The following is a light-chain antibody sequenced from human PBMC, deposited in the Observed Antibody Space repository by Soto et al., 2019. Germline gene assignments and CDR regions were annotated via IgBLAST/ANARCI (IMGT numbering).Light chain of an antibody. V-gene: IGKV3-20*01. CDR2: GAS. Sequence: EIVLTQSPGTLFLSPGEGATLSCRASHSVASTYLAWYQQKPGLAPRLIIYGASNRASGTPDRFSGGGSGTDFTLPISRLEHEDFAVYSCKQYGNSSFTFGQGTKLEIK. CDR3: KQYGNSSFT. CDR1: HSVASTY. J-gene: IGKJ2*01.